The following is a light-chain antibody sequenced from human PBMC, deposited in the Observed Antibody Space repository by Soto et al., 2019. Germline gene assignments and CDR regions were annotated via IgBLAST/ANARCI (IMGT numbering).Light chain of an antibody. Sequence: EMVLTQSPVTLSLSLGERATLSCRASQSLRTNSLAWYQQKPGQALRLLISGVYSRAAGIPDRFSGCGSGTDFTLTISRLEPEDFAVYYCQQYDTSPRTFGQGTKVDIK. CDR3: QQYDTSPRT. V-gene: IGKV3-20*01. CDR1: QSLRTNS. CDR2: GVY. J-gene: IGKJ1*01.